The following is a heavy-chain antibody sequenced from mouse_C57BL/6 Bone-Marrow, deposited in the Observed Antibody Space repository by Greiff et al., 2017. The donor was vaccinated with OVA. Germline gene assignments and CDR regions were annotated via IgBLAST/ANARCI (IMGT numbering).Heavy chain of an antibody. CDR3: ARKGSYDFDY. V-gene: IGHV7-3*01. J-gene: IGHJ2*01. CDR1: GFTFTDYY. D-gene: IGHD1-1*02. CDR2: IRNKANGYTT. Sequence: EVQRVESGGGLVQPGGSLSLSCAASGFTFTDYYMSWVRQPPGKALEWLGFIRNKANGYTTEYSASVKGRFTISRDNSQSILYLQMNALRAEDSATYYCARKGSYDFDYWGQGTTLTVSS.